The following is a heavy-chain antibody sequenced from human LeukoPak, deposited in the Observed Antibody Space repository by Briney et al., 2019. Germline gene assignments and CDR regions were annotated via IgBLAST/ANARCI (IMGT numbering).Heavy chain of an antibody. D-gene: IGHD3-3*01. CDR2: IYWNGSSI. CDR3: ARLLRFYDFSFDP. J-gene: IGHJ5*02. Sequence: GGSLRLSCAASGFTFDDDDMTWVRKAPGKGLEWVSGIYWNGSSIGYADSVKGRFTISRDNAKNSVYLQMNSLRPEDTALYYCARLLRFYDFSFDPWGQGTLVTVPS. V-gene: IGHV3-20*04. CDR1: GFTFDDDD.